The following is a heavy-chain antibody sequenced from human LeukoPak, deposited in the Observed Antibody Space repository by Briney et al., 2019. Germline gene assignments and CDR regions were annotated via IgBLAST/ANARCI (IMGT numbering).Heavy chain of an antibody. CDR1: GGSFSAHS. J-gene: IGHJ6*03. CDR2: INHSGST. Sequence: PSETLSLTCAVYGGSFSAHSWSWLRQPPGKGLEWIGEINHSGSTNYNPSLRGRVSMSVDTSKNQFSLKLTSVTAADTAVYFCAGRPGRRSIRELILGYSYVDVSDKGTTVTVSS. V-gene: IGHV4-34*01. D-gene: IGHD3-10*01. CDR3: AGRPGRRSIRELILGYSYVDV.